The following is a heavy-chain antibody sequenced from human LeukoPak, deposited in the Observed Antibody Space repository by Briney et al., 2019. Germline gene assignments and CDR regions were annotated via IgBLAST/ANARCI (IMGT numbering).Heavy chain of an antibody. D-gene: IGHD6-25*01. V-gene: IGHV4-34*01. J-gene: IGHJ5*02. CDR2: INHSGST. CDR1: GGSFSGYN. CDR3: ARGVSGDWFYP. Sequence: SETLSLTCAAYGGSFSGYNWRWVRQPPGKGLEWIGEINHSGSTNYNPSLKSRVTISVDTSKNQLSLQLTSVTAAATAVYYSARGVSGDWFYPWGQGTLVTVSS.